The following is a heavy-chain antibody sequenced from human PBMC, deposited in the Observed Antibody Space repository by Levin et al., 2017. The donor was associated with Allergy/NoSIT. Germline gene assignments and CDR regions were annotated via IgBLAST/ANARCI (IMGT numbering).Heavy chain of an antibody. CDR1: GFTFSSYA. D-gene: IGHD2-2*01. CDR2: ISGSGGST. J-gene: IGHJ5*02. Sequence: GESLKISCAASGFTFSSYAMSWVRQAPGKGLEWVSAISGSGGSTYYADSVKGRFTISRDNSKNTLYLQMNSLRAEDTAVYYCAKDQYCSSTSCYPNWFDPWGQGTLVTVSS. V-gene: IGHV3-23*01. CDR3: AKDQYCSSTSCYPNWFDP.